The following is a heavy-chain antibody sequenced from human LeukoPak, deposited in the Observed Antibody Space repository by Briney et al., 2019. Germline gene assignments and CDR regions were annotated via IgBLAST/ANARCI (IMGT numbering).Heavy chain of an antibody. CDR2: ISWNSGSI. CDR3: AKDITYSGYYFDY. CDR1: GFTFSSYA. D-gene: IGHD5-12*01. J-gene: IGHJ4*02. Sequence: GGSLRLSCAASGFTFSSYAMHWVRQAPGKGLEWVSGISWNSGSIGYADSVKGRFTISRDNAKNSLYLQMNSLRAEDTALYYCAKDITYSGYYFDYWGQGTLVTVSS. V-gene: IGHV3-9*01.